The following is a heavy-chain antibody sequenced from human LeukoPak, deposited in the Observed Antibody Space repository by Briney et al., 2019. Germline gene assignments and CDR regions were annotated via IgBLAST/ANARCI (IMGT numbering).Heavy chain of an antibody. CDR1: GFTFNIYS. Sequence: GGSLRRSCAASGFTFNIYSMNWVRQAPGKGLEWVSSISSTSSHKYYADSVKGRFTVSRDNAKNSLYLQMTSLRAEDTAVYYCAREFADSWGQGTLVIVSS. V-gene: IGHV3-21*01. CDR3: AREFADS. CDR2: ISSTSSHK. J-gene: IGHJ4*02.